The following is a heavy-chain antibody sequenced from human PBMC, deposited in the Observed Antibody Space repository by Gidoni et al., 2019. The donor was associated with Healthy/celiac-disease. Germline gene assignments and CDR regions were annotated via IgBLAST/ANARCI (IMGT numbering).Heavy chain of an antibody. Sequence: APGKGLAWVSYISSSGSTIYYADSVKGRFTISRDNAKNSLYLQMNSLRAEDTAVYYCARAAAAGLFDYWGQGTLVTVSS. J-gene: IGHJ4*02. CDR3: ARAAAAGLFDY. D-gene: IGHD6-13*01. CDR2: ISSSGSTI. V-gene: IGHV3-11*01.